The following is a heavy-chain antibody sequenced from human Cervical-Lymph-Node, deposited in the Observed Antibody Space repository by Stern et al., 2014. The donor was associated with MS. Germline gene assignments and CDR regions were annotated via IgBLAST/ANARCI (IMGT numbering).Heavy chain of an antibody. CDR2: IYYSGST. CDR3: ARWVTAIDYWYFDL. V-gene: IGHV4-59*08. D-gene: IGHD2-21*02. Sequence: QVQLQESGPGLVKPSETLSLTCTVSGGSISSYYWSWIRQPPGKGLEWIGYIYYSGSTNYNPSLKSRVTISVDTSKNQFPLKLSPVTAADTAVYYCARWVTAIDYWYFDLWGRGTLVTVSS. J-gene: IGHJ2*01. CDR1: GGSISSYY.